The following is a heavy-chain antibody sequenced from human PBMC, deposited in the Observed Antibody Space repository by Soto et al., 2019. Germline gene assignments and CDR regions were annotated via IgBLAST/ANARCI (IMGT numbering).Heavy chain of an antibody. CDR2: MNPNSGNT. CDR1: GYTFSSYD. V-gene: IGHV1-8*01. J-gene: IGHJ4*02. D-gene: IGHD2-15*01. Sequence: QVQLVQSGAEVKKPGASVKVSCKASGYTFSSYDLNWVREATGQGLEWMGWMNPNSGNTGYAQKFQGRLTMTRDTSISTAYMELSSLRSENTAVYYCARGLWAVDWGQGTLVTVSS. CDR3: ARGLWAVD.